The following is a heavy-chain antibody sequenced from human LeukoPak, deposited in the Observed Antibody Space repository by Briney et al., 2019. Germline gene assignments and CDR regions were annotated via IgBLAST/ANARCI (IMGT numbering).Heavy chain of an antibody. CDR2: IWYDGSNK. J-gene: IGHJ3*02. Sequence: GGSLRLSCAASGFTFSSYGMHWVRQAPGKGLEWVAVIWYDGSNKYYADSVKGRFTISRDNAKNSLYLQMNSLRAEDTALYYCAKALTSRYGSGLDIWGQGTMVTVSS. V-gene: IGHV3-33*03. CDR1: GFTFSSYG. D-gene: IGHD6-19*01. CDR3: AKALTSRYGSGLDI.